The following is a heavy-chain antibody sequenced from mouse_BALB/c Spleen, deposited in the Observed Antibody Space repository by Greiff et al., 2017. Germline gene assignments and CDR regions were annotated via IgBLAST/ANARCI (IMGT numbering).Heavy chain of an antibody. Sequence: QVQLQQPGSELVRPGASVKLSCKASGYTFTSYWMHWVKQRPGQGLEWIGYINPSTGYTEYNQKFKDKATLTADKSSSTAYMQLSSLTSEDSAVYYCAREYGNYDYAMDYWGQGTSVTVSS. CDR1: GYTFTSYW. CDR2: INPSTGYT. CDR3: AREYGNYDYAMDY. V-gene: IGHV1-4*01. D-gene: IGHD2-10*02. J-gene: IGHJ4*01.